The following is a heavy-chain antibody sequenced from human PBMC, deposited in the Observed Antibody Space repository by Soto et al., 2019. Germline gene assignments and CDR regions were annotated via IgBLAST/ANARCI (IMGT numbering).Heavy chain of an antibody. V-gene: IGHV3-23*01. Sequence: EVQLLESGGGLVQPGGSLSLSCTTSGFGVSNYAMSWVRQAPGKGLEWVSAITSRADSTYSADSVKGRFTISRDNSQSTLYLQMPGLRAEDAAVYFCAKDRASGWYSAFDYWGQGALVTVSS. CDR3: AKDRASGWYSAFDY. J-gene: IGHJ4*02. CDR2: ITSRADST. CDR1: GFGVSNYA. D-gene: IGHD6-19*01.